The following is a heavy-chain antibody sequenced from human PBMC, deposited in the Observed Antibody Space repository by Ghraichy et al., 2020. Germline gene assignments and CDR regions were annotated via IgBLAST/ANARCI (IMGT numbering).Heavy chain of an antibody. J-gene: IGHJ6*02. D-gene: IGHD1-1*01. CDR1: GYTFTGYY. Sequence: ASVKVSCKASGYTFTGYYMHWVRQAPGQGLEWMGWINPNSGGTNYAQKFQGRVTMTRDTSISTAYMELSRLRSDDTAVYYCAREVAGTPPYYYGMDVWGQGTTVTVSS. CDR2: INPNSGGT. V-gene: IGHV1-2*02. CDR3: AREVAGTPPYYYGMDV.